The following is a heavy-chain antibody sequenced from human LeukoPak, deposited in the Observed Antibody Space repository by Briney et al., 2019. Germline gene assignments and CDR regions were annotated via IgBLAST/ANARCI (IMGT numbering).Heavy chain of an antibody. J-gene: IGHJ3*02. Sequence: PSETLSLTCTVSGGSISTYYWSWIRQPAGKGLEWIGSLYSGGLTYYNPSLKSRVTISADTSKNQFSLKVTSVTAADTAVYSCASGGYSSGWYGSFDIWGQWTVVTVSS. CDR2: LYSGGLT. CDR1: GGSISTYY. CDR3: ASGGYSSGWYGSFDI. D-gene: IGHD6-19*01. V-gene: IGHV4-59*05.